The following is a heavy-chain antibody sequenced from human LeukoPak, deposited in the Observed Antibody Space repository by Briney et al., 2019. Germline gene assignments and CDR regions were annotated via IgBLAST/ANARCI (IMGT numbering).Heavy chain of an antibody. V-gene: IGHV3-48*03. CDR1: GFTFSSYE. CDR3: ARDVMTTVTTVWIYYYYYMDV. CDR2: ISSSGSTI. Sequence: GGSLRLSCAASGFTFSSYEMNWVRQAPGKGLEWVSYISSSGSTIYYADSVKGRFTISRDNAKNSLYLQMNSLRAEDTAVCYCARDVMTTVTTVWIYYYYYMDVWGKGTTVTVSS. D-gene: IGHD4-11*01. J-gene: IGHJ6*03.